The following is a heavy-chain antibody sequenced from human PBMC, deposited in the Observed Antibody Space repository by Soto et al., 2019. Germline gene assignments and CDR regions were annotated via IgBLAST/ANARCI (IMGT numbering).Heavy chain of an antibody. D-gene: IGHD2-15*01. V-gene: IGHV2-5*02. J-gene: IGHJ4*02. CDR3: AHRYCSGGSCYVIDY. CDR2: IYWDADK. Sequence: QITLKESGPTLVKPTQTLTLTCTFSGFSLSTSGVGVGWIRQPPGKALEWLALIYWDADKRYSPSLKSRLTITKDTSKTQVVLTMTNMDPVDTATYYCAHRYCSGGSCYVIDYWGQGTLVTVSS. CDR1: GFSLSTSGVG.